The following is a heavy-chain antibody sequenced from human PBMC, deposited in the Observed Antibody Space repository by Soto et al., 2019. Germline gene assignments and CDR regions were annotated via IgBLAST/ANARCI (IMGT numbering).Heavy chain of an antibody. CDR2: IYYSGST. CDR1: GGSISSYY. D-gene: IGHD6-13*01. J-gene: IGHJ1*01. CDR3: ARVSLAGAAAGDTSEYFQH. V-gene: IGHV4-59*01. Sequence: SETLSLTCTVSGGSISSYYWSWIRQPPGKGLEWIGYIYYSGSTNYNPSLKSRVTISVDTSKNQFSLKLSSVTAADTAVYYCARVSLAGAAAGDTSEYFQHWGQGTLVTVSS.